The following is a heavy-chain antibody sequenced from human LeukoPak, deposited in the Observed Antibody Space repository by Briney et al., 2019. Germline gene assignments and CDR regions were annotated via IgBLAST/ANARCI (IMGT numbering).Heavy chain of an antibody. CDR1: GFTFSRYA. CDR3: AEVVTGSRNAFDI. J-gene: IGHJ3*02. V-gene: IGHV3-74*01. D-gene: IGHD1-20*01. CDR2: VNADGSSK. Sequence: PGGSLRLSCAASGFTFSRYAMSWVRQAPGKGLVWVSRVNADGSSKDYADSVKGRFTISRDNSMNTLYLQMNSLRAEDTAVYYCAEVVTGSRNAFDIWGQGTMVTVSS.